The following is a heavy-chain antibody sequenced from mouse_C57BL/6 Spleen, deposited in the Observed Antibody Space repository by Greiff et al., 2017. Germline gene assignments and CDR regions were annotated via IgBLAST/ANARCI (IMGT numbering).Heavy chain of an antibody. CDR2: IYPSDSET. CDR1: GYTFTSYW. J-gene: IGHJ3*01. D-gene: IGHD2-1*01. Sequence: VQLQQPGAELVRPGSSVKLSCKASGYTFTSYWMDWVKQRPGQGLEWIGNIYPSDSETHYNQKFKDKATLTVDKSSSTAYMQLSSLTSEDSAVYYCARPIYYGNYPFAYWGQGTLVTVSA. CDR3: ARPIYYGNYPFAY. V-gene: IGHV1-61*01.